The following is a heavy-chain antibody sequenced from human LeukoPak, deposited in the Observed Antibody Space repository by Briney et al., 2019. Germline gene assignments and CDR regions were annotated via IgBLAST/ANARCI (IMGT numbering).Heavy chain of an antibody. J-gene: IGHJ3*02. CDR3: ARGPRITIFGVVMANDAFDI. Sequence: GASVKVSCKASGYTFTGHYMNWVRQAPGQGLEWMGWINPKSGGTVYAQKFQGRVTMTRDTSSSTAYMELGRLRFDDTVVYYCARGPRITIFGVVMANDAFDIWGQGTMVTVSS. D-gene: IGHD3-3*01. CDR2: INPKSGGT. CDR1: GYTFTGHY. V-gene: IGHV1-2*02.